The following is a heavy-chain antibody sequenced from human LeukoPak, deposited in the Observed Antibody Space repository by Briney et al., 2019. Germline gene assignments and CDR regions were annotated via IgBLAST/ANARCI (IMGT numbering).Heavy chain of an antibody. D-gene: IGHD3-10*01. Sequence: SGTLSLTCSVSGASISNNNWWNWMRQPPGKGLEWIGDIFHAGSTNYNPSLKSRVTISLDKSKNQFSLTLTSVTAADTAVYYCAVLEGYYSGSGTYHWGQGILVTVSS. CDR2: IFHAGST. CDR1: GASISNNNW. V-gene: IGHV4-4*02. CDR3: AVLEGYYSGSGTYH. J-gene: IGHJ1*01.